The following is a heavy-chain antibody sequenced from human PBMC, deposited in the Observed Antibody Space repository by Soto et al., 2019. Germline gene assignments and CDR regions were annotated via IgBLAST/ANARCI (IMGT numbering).Heavy chain of an antibody. CDR3: ARPDSSSWAAPFGS. CDR1: GASITSGDYY. J-gene: IGHJ4*01. D-gene: IGHD6-13*01. CDR2: SSYTGIT. V-gene: IGHV4-39*01. Sequence: PSETLSLTCSVSGASITSGDYYWGWLRQAPGKGLQWIGSSSYTGITYFNPSLKSRITISVDTSRNQFSLRLTSVTAADTAVYYCARPDSSSWAAPFGSWGHGTLVTVSS.